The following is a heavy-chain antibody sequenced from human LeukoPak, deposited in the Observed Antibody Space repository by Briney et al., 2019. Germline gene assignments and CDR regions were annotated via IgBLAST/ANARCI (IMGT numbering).Heavy chain of an antibody. D-gene: IGHD2-2*01. J-gene: IGHJ4*02. V-gene: IGHV5-10-1*01. CDR3: AVECSSTSCRVDY. Sequence: HGESLKISCKGSGYSFTSYWISWVRQMPGKGLEWMGRIDPSDSYTNYSPSFQGHVTISADKSISTAYLQWSSLKASDTAMYYCAVECSSTSCRVDYWGQGTLVTVSS. CDR2: IDPSDSYT. CDR1: GYSFTSYW.